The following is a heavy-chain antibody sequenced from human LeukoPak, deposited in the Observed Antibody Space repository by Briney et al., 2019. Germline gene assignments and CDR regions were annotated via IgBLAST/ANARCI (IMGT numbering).Heavy chain of an antibody. CDR2: IWYDGSNK. Sequence: PGGPLRLSCAASGFTFSSYGMHWVRQAPGKGLEWVAVIWYDGSNKYYADSVKGRFTISRDNSKNTLYLQMNSLRAEDTAVYYCASHHPQFRYFDYWGQGTLVTVSS. CDR3: ASHHPQFRYFDY. CDR1: GFTFSSYG. V-gene: IGHV3-33*01. J-gene: IGHJ4*02.